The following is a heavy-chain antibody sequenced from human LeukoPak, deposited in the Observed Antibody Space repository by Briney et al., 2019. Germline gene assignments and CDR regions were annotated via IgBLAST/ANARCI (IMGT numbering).Heavy chain of an antibody. J-gene: IGHJ5*02. Sequence: SETLSLTCAVYGGSFSGYYWSWIRQPPGKGLEGMGEINHSVSTNYNPSLQSRVTISVDTSKNQFSLKLSSVTAADTAVYYCARGANCSGGSCYPDTRFDPWGQGTLVTVSS. CDR3: ARGANCSGGSCYPDTRFDP. D-gene: IGHD2-15*01. CDR1: GGSFSGYY. V-gene: IGHV4-34*01. CDR2: INHSVST.